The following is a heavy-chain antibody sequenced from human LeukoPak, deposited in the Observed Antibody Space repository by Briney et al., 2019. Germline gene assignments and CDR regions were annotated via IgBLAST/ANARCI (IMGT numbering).Heavy chain of an antibody. V-gene: IGHV4-39*01. CDR1: GGSISSSNSF. Sequence: SETLSLTCAVSGGSISSSNSFWGWIRQPPGKGLGWIGSIFYSGSTYYNPSLKSRVTISVDTSKDQFSLKLSSVTAADTAVYYCARLLVVITGYYFDYWGQGTLVTVSS. D-gene: IGHD3-22*01. J-gene: IGHJ4*02. CDR2: IFYSGST. CDR3: ARLLVVITGYYFDY.